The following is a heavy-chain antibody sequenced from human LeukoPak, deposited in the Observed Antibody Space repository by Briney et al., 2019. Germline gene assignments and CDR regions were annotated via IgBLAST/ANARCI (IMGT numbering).Heavy chain of an antibody. Sequence: PSETLSLTCTVSGGSISSSSYYWGWIRQPPGKGLEWIGEINHSGSTNYNPSLKSRVTISVDTSKNQFSLKLSSVTAADTAVYYCARQSYGAAEKYYYMDVWGKGTTVTVSS. CDR2: INHSGST. J-gene: IGHJ6*03. CDR3: ARQSYGAAEKYYYMDV. D-gene: IGHD4-17*01. CDR1: GGSISSSSYY. V-gene: IGHV4-39*07.